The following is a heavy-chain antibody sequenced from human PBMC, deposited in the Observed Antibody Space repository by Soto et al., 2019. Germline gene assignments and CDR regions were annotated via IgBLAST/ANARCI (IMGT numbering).Heavy chain of an antibody. Sequence: QVQLVQSGTEVKKPGSSVKVSCKASGGTFSSYAINWVRQAPGQGLEWMGGIIPIFGTANYAQKFQGRVTIXAXEXXSTAYMELSSLRSEDTAVYYCARVPLEMVTTTDYYNYGMDVWGQGTTVTVSS. CDR2: IIPIFGTA. J-gene: IGHJ6*02. CDR1: GGTFSSYA. CDR3: ARVPLEMVTTTDYYNYGMDV. D-gene: IGHD5-18*01. V-gene: IGHV1-69*12.